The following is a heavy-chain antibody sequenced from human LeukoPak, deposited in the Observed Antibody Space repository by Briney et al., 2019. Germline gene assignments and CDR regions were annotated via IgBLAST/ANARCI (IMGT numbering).Heavy chain of an antibody. CDR2: ISPDGTNQ. J-gene: IGHJ6*02. D-gene: IGHD1-26*01. Sequence: PGRSLRLSCAASGFSFRSYGMHWVRQAPGKGLEWVAVISPDGTNQQYADSVKGRLTISRDNSKNTLYLQMNSLRSEDTAVFYCAEGFHSGSSHYQYYGMDVWGQGTTVTVSS. V-gene: IGHV3-30*18. CDR3: AEGFHSGSSHYQYYGMDV. CDR1: GFSFRSYG.